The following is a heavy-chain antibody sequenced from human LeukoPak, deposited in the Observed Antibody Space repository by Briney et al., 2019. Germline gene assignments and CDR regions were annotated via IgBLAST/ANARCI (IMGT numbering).Heavy chain of an antibody. V-gene: IGHV1-69*04. J-gene: IGHJ5*02. Sequence: SVKVSCKASGGTFSNYAITWVRQAPGQGLEWMGRIIPIVGIANYAQKFQGRVTITADKSTSTAYMELSSLRSEDTAVYYCARAGYCSSTSCSNNWFDPWGQGTLVTVS. CDR2: IIPIVGIA. CDR3: ARAGYCSSTSCSNNWFDP. D-gene: IGHD2-2*01. CDR1: GGTFSNYA.